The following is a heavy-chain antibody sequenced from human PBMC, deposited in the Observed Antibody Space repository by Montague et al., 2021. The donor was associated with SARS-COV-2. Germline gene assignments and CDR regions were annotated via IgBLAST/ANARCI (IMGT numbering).Heavy chain of an antibody. D-gene: IGHD1-26*01. CDR1: GFTFENYA. Sequence: SLRLSCSASGFTFENYAMHCVRHVPGQGLHRVSLIPGVGESTYYADSVXGRFTISRDNSKNSLYLQMDSLRPEDTALYYWAKDFWRLVGATLGNWGQGILVTVAS. J-gene: IGHJ4*02. CDR2: IPGVGEST. CDR3: AKDFWRLVGATLGN. V-gene: IGHV3-43*02.